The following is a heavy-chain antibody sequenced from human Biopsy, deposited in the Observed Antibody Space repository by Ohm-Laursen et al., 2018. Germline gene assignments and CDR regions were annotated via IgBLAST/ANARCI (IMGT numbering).Heavy chain of an antibody. V-gene: IGHV3-7*01. CDR2: INPDASGK. CDR1: GFSFTSSW. Sequence: SLRLSCAASGFSFTSSWMTWIRQAPGRGLEWVATINPDASGKYYVDSVKGRFTVSRDNAKNSLYLQMDSLRDEDTALFYCARDFYYQRYDCWGQGTLVTVSS. D-gene: IGHD3-10*01. CDR3: ARDFYYQRYDC. J-gene: IGHJ4*02.